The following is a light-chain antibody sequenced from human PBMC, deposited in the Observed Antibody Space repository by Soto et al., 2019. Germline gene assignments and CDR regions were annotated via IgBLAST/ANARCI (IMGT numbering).Light chain of an antibody. V-gene: IGKV3-11*01. CDR2: DAS. J-gene: IGKJ1*01. Sequence: EIVFTPSPATVSLSPGERSPLSCRAIQIVSSYLAWYQQKPGQAPSLLIYDASNRATGIPARFSGSGSGTDFTLTISRLEPEDFAVYYCQQRSNWPWTFGQGTKVDIK. CDR3: QQRSNWPWT. CDR1: QIVSSY.